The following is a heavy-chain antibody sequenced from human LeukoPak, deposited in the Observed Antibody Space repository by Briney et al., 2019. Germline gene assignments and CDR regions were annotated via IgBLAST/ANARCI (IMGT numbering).Heavy chain of an antibody. Sequence: PGGSLRLSCAASGFTFSNHWMHWVRQAPGKGLVWVSRINSDMSSTNYADSVKGRFTISRDNAKNTLYLQMNSLRAEDTAVYYCARDIAVSGNYFDYWGQGTLVNVSS. V-gene: IGHV3-74*01. CDR3: ARDIAVSGNYFDY. CDR2: INSDMSST. J-gene: IGHJ4*02. D-gene: IGHD6-19*01. CDR1: GFTFSNHW.